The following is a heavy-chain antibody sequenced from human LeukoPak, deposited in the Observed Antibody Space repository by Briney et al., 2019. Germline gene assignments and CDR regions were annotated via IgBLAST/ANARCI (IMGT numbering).Heavy chain of an antibody. CDR2: IYCSGST. V-gene: IGHV4-59*01. CDR3: ARDRGVEMATIGGDYYYYGMDV. Sequence: PSETLSLTCTVSGGSISSYYWSWIRQPPGKGLEWIGYIYCSGSTNYNPSLKSRVTISVDTSKNQFSLKLSSVTAADTAVYYCARDRGVEMATIGGDYYYYGMDVWGQGTTVTVSS. CDR1: GGSISSYY. D-gene: IGHD5-24*01. J-gene: IGHJ6*02.